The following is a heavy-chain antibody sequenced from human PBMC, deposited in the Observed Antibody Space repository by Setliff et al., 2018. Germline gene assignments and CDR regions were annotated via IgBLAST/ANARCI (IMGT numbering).Heavy chain of an antibody. CDR1: GLTVSAND. J-gene: IGHJ4*02. V-gene: IGHV3-72*01. Sequence: GGSLRLSCAASGLTVSANDMSWVRQAPGKGLEWVGRTRNKVSSYITEYAASVKGRFTISRDDSKSSMCLQMNSLKTEDTAVYYCARDVGYTHGLDFWGQGTLVTVAS. CDR2: TRNKVSSYIT. CDR3: ARDVGYTHGLDF. D-gene: IGHD5-18*01.